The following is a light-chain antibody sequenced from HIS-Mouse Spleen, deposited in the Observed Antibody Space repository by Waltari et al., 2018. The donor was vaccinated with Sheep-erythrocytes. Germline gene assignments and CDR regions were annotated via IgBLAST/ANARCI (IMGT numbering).Light chain of an antibody. J-gene: IGKJ4*01. Sequence: DIVMTQSPDSLAVSLGERATINCKSSQSVLYSSNNKKYLAWYQQKPGQPPKLLIYWACTREAGVPDRFSGSGSGTDFTLTISSLQAEDVAVYYCQQYYSTPLTFGGGTKVEIK. CDR3: QQYYSTPLT. CDR1: QSVLYSSNNKKY. CDR2: WAC. V-gene: IGKV4-1*01.